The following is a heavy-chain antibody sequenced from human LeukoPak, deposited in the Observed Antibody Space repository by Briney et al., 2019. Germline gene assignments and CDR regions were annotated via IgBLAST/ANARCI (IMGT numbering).Heavy chain of an antibody. D-gene: IGHD5-18*01. CDR3: TKGAVALRGYSYGYLNYFDF. CDR1: GFTFSSYG. CDR2: ISGTGGRT. J-gene: IGHJ4*02. V-gene: IGHV3-23*01. Sequence: GGSLRLSCAASGFTFSSYGMNWVRQAPGKGLEWVSAISGTGGRTDYADSVKGRFTISRDNSKNTLYLQMNSLSAEDTAVYSCTKGAVALRGYSYGYLNYFDFWGQGTLVTVSS.